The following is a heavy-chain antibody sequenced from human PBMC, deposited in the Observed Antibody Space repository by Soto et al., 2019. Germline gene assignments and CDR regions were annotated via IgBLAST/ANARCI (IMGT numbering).Heavy chain of an antibody. CDR3: ARVSTYYYDSSGLDY. Sequence: PGGSLRLCCAASGFTFSSYWMHWVRQAPGKGLVWVSRINSDGSSTSYADSVKGRFTISRDNAKNTLYLQMNSLRAEDTAVYYCARVSTYYYDSSGLDYWGQGTLVTVSS. D-gene: IGHD3-22*01. J-gene: IGHJ4*02. CDR2: INSDGSST. V-gene: IGHV3-74*01. CDR1: GFTFSSYW.